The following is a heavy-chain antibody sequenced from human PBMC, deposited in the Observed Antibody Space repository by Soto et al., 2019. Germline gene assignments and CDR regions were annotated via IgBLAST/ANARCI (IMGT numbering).Heavy chain of an antibody. CDR1: GGTFSSYA. V-gene: IGHV1-69*13. J-gene: IGHJ3*02. CDR3: DLGAPCTHGVCGHLNAFDI. Sequence: GASVKVSCKASGGTFSSYAISWVRQAPGQGLEWMGGIIPIFGTANYAQKFQGRVTITADESTSTAYMELSSLRSEDTAVYYCDLGAPCTHGVCGHLNAFDIWGQGTMVTVSS. CDR2: IIPIFGTA. D-gene: IGHD2-8*01.